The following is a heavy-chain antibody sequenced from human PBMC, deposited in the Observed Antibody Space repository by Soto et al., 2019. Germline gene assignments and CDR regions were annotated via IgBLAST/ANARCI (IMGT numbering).Heavy chain of an antibody. J-gene: IGHJ4*02. CDR2: IYYGRSA. CDR1: GGSIVSYY. CDR3: ALRSMAVVPEY. V-gene: IGHV4-59*01. D-gene: IGHD3-22*01. Sequence: SETMSLTSTVAGGSIVSYYWSWIRQPPGKGLEWIGYIYYGRSANYNPSLKSRLTLSVDTSTNQCSLTLSSMTAADTAVYYCALRSMAVVPEYWGQGTLVTVSS.